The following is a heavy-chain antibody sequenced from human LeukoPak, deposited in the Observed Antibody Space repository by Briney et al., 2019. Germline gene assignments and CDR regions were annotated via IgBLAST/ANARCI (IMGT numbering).Heavy chain of an antibody. V-gene: IGHV1-18*01. CDR3: ARDFDSGSYYASEY. CDR2: ISAYNGNT. CDR1: GYTFTSYG. D-gene: IGHD1-26*01. Sequence: ASVKVSCKASGYTFTSYGISWVRQAPGQGLEWMGWISAYNGNTNYAQKLQGRVTMTTDTSTSTAYMELRSLRSDDTAVYYCARDFDSGSYYASEYWGQGTLVTVSS. J-gene: IGHJ4*02.